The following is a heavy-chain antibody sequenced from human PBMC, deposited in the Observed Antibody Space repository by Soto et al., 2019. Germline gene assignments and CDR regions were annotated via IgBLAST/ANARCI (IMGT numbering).Heavy chain of an antibody. Sequence: QVQLQESGPGLVKPSQTLSLTCTVSGGSISSGGYYWSWIRQHPGKGLEWIGNIYYSGSTYYNPSLKSLVIISVDTSKNQFSLKLSSVTAADTAVYYCARTADRSGHLPDYWGQGTLVTVSS. CDR2: IYYSGST. CDR1: GGSISSGGYY. J-gene: IGHJ4*02. V-gene: IGHV4-31*01. CDR3: ARTADRSGHLPDY. D-gene: IGHD3-3*01.